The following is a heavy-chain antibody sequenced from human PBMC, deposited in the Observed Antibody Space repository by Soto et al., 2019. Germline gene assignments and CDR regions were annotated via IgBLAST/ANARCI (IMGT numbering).Heavy chain of an antibody. Sequence: GGSVRLSVVEAECVFSGDSRNLVSQAPGKGLEWVSRISSSSSYIYYADSVKGRFTISRDNAKNSLYLQMNSLRAEDTAVYYCARDSDSSYYFDYWGQGTLVTVSS. V-gene: IGHV3-21*01. D-gene: IGHD3-10*01. J-gene: IGHJ4*02. CDR1: ECVFSGDS. CDR3: ARDSDSSYYFDY. CDR2: ISSSSSYI.